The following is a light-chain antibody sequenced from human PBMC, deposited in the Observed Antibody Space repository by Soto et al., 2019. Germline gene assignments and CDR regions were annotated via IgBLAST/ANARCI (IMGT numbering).Light chain of an antibody. CDR2: GAS. CDR1: ERIHSAY. J-gene: IGKJ1*01. CDR3: QQYNKWHTWT. Sequence: EIVLTQSPATLSLSPGERATLSCRASERIHSAYLGWYQQKPGQAXXLLIYGASTRATGIPARFSGSVSGTEFTLTISSLQSEDFAFYYGQQYNKWHTWTFGQGTKVDIK. V-gene: IGKV3-15*01.